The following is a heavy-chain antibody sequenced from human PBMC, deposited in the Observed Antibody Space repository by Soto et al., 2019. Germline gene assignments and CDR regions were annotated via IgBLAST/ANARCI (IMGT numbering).Heavy chain of an antibody. CDR3: ARGVAETTGSWI. D-gene: IGHD3-3*01. CDR1: GFTFNNFW. Sequence: PGGSLRLSCAASGFTFNNFWMHWVRQVPGKGLVWISRINNDGSSRSYADSVKGRFTISRDNAKNTLFLQMSSLRVEDTAVYYCARGVAETTGSWIWGQGILVTVSS. J-gene: IGHJ1*01. V-gene: IGHV3-74*01. CDR2: INNDGSSR.